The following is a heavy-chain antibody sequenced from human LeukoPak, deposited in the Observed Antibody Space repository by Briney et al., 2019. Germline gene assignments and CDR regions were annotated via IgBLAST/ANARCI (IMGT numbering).Heavy chain of an antibody. CDR3: AREGNSAAGFDY. V-gene: IGHV1-18*01. Sequence: ASVKVSCKASGYIFTSYGISWVRQAPGQGLEWMGWVSSYNGNTNYAQKVQGRVTMTTDTSTSTAYMELRSLRSDDTAVYYCAREGNSAAGFDYWGQGTLVTVSS. D-gene: IGHD1-1*01. J-gene: IGHJ4*02. CDR1: GYIFTSYG. CDR2: VSSYNGNT.